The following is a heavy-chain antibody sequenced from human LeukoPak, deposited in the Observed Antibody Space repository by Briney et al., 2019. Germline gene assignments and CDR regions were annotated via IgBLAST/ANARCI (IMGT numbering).Heavy chain of an antibody. CDR2: ISGSGGST. CDR3: AKDQGDDILTGLDY. D-gene: IGHD3-9*01. CDR1: GFTFSSYA. V-gene: IGHV3-23*01. Sequence: PGVSLRLSCAASGFTFSSYAMSWVRQAPGKGLEGVSAISGSGGSTYYADSVKGRFTISRDNSKNTLYLQMNSLRAEDTAVYYCAKDQGDDILTGLDYWGQGTLVTVSS. J-gene: IGHJ4*02.